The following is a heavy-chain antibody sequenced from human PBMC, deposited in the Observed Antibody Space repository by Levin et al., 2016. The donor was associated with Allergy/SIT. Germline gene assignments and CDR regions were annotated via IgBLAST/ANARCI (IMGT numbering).Heavy chain of an antibody. J-gene: IGHJ6*02. CDR3: AKDLVIGVRLWFGELAQVHYYYGMDV. Sequence: WIRQPPGKGLEWVAFIRYDGGNKYYADSVKGRFTISRDNSKNTLYLQMNSLRAEDTAVYYCAKDLVIGVRLWFGELAQVHYYYGMDVWGQGTTVTVSS. D-gene: IGHD3-10*01. V-gene: IGHV3-30*02. CDR2: IRYDGGNK.